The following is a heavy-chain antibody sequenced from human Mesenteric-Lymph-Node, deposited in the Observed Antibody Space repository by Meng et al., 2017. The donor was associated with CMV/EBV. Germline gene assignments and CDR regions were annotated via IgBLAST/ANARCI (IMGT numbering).Heavy chain of an antibody. D-gene: IGHD5-24*01. CDR1: DYTFTNYG. CDR2: ISAYNANT. V-gene: IGHV1-18*01. CDR3: ARGDRWAGPFDY. Sequence: ASVKVSCKASDYTFTNYGISWVRRAPGQGLEWMGWISAYNANTNYAQKFQGRVTLTTDTSTNTAYMDLTNLRSDDTAVYFCARGDRWAGPFDYWGQGALVTVSS. J-gene: IGHJ4*02.